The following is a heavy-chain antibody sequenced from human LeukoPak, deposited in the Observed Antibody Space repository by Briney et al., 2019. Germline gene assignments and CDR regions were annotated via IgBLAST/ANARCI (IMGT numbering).Heavy chain of an antibody. CDR2: IYHSGTT. V-gene: IGHV4-4*02. Sequence: SETLSLTCAVSGYSITSHSWWSWVRQSPGKGLEWIGVIYHSGTTNYSPSLKSRVTISVDKSKNQLSLRLTSVTAADTAVYFCASCLFDYYYFDQWGQGTLVTVSS. CDR3: ASCLFDYYYFDQ. D-gene: IGHD3-10*01. CDR1: GYSITSHSW. J-gene: IGHJ4*02.